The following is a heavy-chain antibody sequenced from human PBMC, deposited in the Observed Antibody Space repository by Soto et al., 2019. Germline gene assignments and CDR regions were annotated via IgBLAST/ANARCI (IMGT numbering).Heavy chain of an antibody. J-gene: IGHJ5*02. Sequence: SVKVSCKASGGTFSSYAISWVRQAPGQGLEWMGGIIPIFGTANYAQRFQGRVTITADESTSTAYMELSSLRSEDTAVYYCARDCPPCGDCGWFDPWGQGTLVTVYS. CDR2: IIPIFGTA. CDR1: GGTFSSYA. V-gene: IGHV1-69*13. CDR3: ARDCPPCGDCGWFDP. D-gene: IGHD2-21*02.